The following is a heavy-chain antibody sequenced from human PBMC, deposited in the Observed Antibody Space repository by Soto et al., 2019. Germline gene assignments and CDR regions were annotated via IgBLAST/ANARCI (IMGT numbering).Heavy chain of an antibody. CDR1: GFTFSSYG. J-gene: IGHJ4*02. V-gene: IGHV3-30*18. Sequence: QVQLVESGGGVVQPGRSLRLSCAASGFTFSSYGMHWVRQAPGKGLEWVAVILYDGSNKYYADSVKGRFTISRDNSKNTLYLQMNSLRAEDTAVYYCAKGQPPTYDFWSGYFDYWGQGTLVTVSS. D-gene: IGHD3-3*01. CDR2: ILYDGSNK. CDR3: AKGQPPTYDFWSGYFDY.